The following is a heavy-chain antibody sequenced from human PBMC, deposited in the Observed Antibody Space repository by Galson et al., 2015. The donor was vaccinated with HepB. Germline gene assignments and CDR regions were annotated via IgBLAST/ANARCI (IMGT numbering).Heavy chain of an antibody. CDR3: ASSAGVGEFGELKYYFDY. CDR1: GYTLTELS. Sequence: SVKVSCKVSGYTLTELSMHWVRQAPGKGLEWMGGFDPEDGETIYAQKFQGRVTMTEDTSTDTAYMELSSLRSEDTAVYYCASSAGVGEFGELKYYFDYWGQGTLVTVSS. D-gene: IGHD3-10*01. V-gene: IGHV1-24*01. CDR2: FDPEDGET. J-gene: IGHJ4*02.